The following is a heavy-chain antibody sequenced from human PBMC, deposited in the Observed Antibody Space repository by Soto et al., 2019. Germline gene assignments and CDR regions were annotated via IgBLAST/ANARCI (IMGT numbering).Heavy chain of an antibody. V-gene: IGHV1-69*06. J-gene: IGHJ6*02. CDR1: GGTFSSYA. Sequence: HVQLVQSGAEVKKPGSSVKVSCKASGGTFSSYAISWVRQAPGQGLEWMGGIIPIFGTANYAQKFQGRVTITADKSTSTAYMELSSLRSEDTAVYYCARDGYCSGGSCYSYYYGMDVWGQGTTVTVSS. CDR2: IIPIFGTA. CDR3: ARDGYCSGGSCYSYYYGMDV. D-gene: IGHD2-15*01.